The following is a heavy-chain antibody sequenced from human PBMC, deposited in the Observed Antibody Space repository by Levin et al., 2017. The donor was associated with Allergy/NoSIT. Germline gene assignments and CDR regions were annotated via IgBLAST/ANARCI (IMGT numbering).Heavy chain of an antibody. J-gene: IGHJ4*02. Sequence: GGSLRLSCAASGFTFSSYSMNWVRQAPGKGLEWVSSISSSSSYIYYADSVKGRFTISRDNAKNSLYLQMNSLRAEDTAVYYCARDQVAVADATVYWGQGTLVTVSS. CDR3: ARDQVAVADATVY. D-gene: IGHD6-19*01. CDR2: ISSSSSYI. V-gene: IGHV3-21*01. CDR1: GFTFSSYS.